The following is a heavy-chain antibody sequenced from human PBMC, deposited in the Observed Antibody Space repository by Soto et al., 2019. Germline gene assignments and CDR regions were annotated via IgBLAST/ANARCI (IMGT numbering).Heavy chain of an antibody. CDR1: GGSFSGYY. V-gene: IGHV4-30-4*08. Sequence: SETLSLTCAVYGGSFSGYYWSWIRQPPGKGLEWIGYIYYSGSTYYNPSLKSRVTISVDTSKNQFSLKLSSVTAADTAVYYCAREPILTGYRYYYYGMDVWGQGTTVTVSS. CDR3: AREPILTGYRYYYYGMDV. D-gene: IGHD3-9*01. J-gene: IGHJ6*02. CDR2: IYYSGST.